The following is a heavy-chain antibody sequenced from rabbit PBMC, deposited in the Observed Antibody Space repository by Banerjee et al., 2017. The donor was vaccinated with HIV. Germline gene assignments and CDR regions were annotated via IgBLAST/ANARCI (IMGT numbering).Heavy chain of an antibody. J-gene: IGHJ4*01. CDR1: GFSFSSNA. D-gene: IGHD4-1*01. V-gene: IGHV1S45*01. Sequence: QEQLEESGGDLVKPGASLTLTCTASGFSFSSNAMCWVRQAPGKGPEWIACIDAGSSGSTYYTSWAKGRFTISKTSSTTVTLQMTSLTAADTATYFCARDLAGVIGWNFDLWGQGTLVTVS. CDR3: ARDLAGVIGWNFDL. CDR2: IDAGSSGST.